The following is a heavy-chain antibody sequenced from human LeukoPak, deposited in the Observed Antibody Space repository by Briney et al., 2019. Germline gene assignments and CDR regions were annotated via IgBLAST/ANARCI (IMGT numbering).Heavy chain of an antibody. Sequence: GGSLRLSCAASGFTFSDYFMSWIRQAPGKGVEWVSCICSSGFTIYYGDSVKGRFTISRDNADNSLFLQMNSLRVEDTAVYYCARHGVRHVLDWYFPLWGRGTLVAVSS. CDR3: ARHGVRHVLDWYFPL. J-gene: IGHJ2*01. CDR2: ICSSGFTI. D-gene: IGHD3-16*01. V-gene: IGHV3-11*01. CDR1: GFTFSDYF.